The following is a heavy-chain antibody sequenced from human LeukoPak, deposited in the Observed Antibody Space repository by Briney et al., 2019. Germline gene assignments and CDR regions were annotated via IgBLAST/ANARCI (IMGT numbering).Heavy chain of an antibody. J-gene: IGHJ5*02. V-gene: IGHV4-59*01. CDR1: GGSISTDY. D-gene: IGHD3/OR15-3a*01. Sequence: SETLSLTCTASGGSISTDYWSWIRQPPGKGLEWIGYIYNSGSTNYNPSLKSRVTISVDTSKNQFSLKLSSVTAADTAVYYCARGRRLFMIFGGSFDPWGQGTLVTVSS. CDR3: ARGRRLFMIFGGSFDP. CDR2: IYNSGST.